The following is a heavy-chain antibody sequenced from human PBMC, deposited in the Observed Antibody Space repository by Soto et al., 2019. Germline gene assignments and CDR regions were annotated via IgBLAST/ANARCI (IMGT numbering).Heavy chain of an antibody. V-gene: IGHV3-72*01. J-gene: IGHJ4*02. CDR3: ARSIPGRTSFDS. CDR2: SRDKGNSYST. Sequence: EVHLVESGGGLVQPGGSLRLSCAGSGFSFSDYYIDWVRQAPGKWLEWVGRSRDKGNSYSTDYAASVKGRFTVSRDTSKNSLYLQMNSLKADDTALYYCARSIPGRTSFDSWGQGTLVTVSS. CDR1: GFSFSDYY. D-gene: IGHD1-1*01.